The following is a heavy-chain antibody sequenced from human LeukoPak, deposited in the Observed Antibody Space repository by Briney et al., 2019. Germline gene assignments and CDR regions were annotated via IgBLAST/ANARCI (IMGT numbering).Heavy chain of an antibody. CDR3: ARVPARRVVTTPSYFDS. V-gene: IGHV3-7*01. CDR1: GFTFSGYW. CDR2: IKQDGSNK. Sequence: GGSLRLSCAASGFTFSGYWMSWVRQAPGKGLEWVANIKQDGSNKYYADSVKGRFTISRDNSKNTLYLQMNSLRAEDTAVYYCARVPARRVVTTPSYFDSWGQGTLVTVSS. D-gene: IGHD2-21*02. J-gene: IGHJ4*02.